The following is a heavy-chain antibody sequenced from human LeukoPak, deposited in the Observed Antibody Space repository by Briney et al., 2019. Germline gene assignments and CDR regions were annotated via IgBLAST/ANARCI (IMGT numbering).Heavy chain of an antibody. CDR1: GGSFSDYF. CDR2: INHSGRT. CDR3: ARDVVVVPAAIHYGMDV. Sequence: SETLSLTCAVYGGSFSDYFWGWIRQPQGKGLEWIGEINHSGRTYYNPSLKSRVTISVDTSKNQFSLNLSSVTAADTAVYYRARDVVVVPAAIHYGMDVWGQGTTVTVSS. V-gene: IGHV4-34*01. D-gene: IGHD2-2*01. J-gene: IGHJ6*02.